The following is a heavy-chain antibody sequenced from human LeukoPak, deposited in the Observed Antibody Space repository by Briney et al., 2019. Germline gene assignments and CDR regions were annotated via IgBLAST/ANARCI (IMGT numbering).Heavy chain of an antibody. Sequence: SETLSLTCTVSGGSISSSSYYWGWIRQPPGKGLEWIGSIYYSGSTYYNPSLKSRVTISVDTSKNQFSLKLSSVTAADTAVYYCARDWTHHYSGWSHVDYWGQETLVTVSS. CDR1: GGSISSSSYY. V-gene: IGHV4-39*07. CDR2: IYYSGST. CDR3: ARDWTHHYSGWSHVDY. J-gene: IGHJ4*02. D-gene: IGHD6-19*01.